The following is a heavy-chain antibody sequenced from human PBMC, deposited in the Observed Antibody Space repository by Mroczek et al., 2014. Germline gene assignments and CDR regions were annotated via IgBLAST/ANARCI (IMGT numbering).Heavy chain of an antibody. Sequence: QVQLVESGAEVKKPGASVKVSCKASGYTFTSYDINWVRQATGQGLEWMGWMNPNSGNAGYAQKFQGRVTMTRNTSTSTAYMELRSLRSDDTAVYYCARGSSTTDYYYYMDVWGKGTTVTVSS. J-gene: IGHJ6*03. CDR2: MNPNSGNA. V-gene: IGHV1-8*01. D-gene: IGHD2-2*01. CDR1: GYTFTSYD. CDR3: ARGSSTTDYYYYMDV.